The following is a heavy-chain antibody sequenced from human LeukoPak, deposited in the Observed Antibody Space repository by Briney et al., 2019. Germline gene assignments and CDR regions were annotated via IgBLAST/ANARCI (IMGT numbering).Heavy chain of an antibody. V-gene: IGHV4-39*01. Sequence: SETLSLTCTVSGGSISSSSYYWGWIRQPPGKGLEWIGSIYYSGSTYYNPSLKSRVTISVDTSKNQFSLKLSSVTVADTAVYYCARPRDGYNYVSELRWDYWGQGTLVTVSS. CDR2: IYYSGST. CDR3: ARPRDGYNYVSELRWDY. J-gene: IGHJ4*02. CDR1: GGSISSSSYY. D-gene: IGHD5-24*01.